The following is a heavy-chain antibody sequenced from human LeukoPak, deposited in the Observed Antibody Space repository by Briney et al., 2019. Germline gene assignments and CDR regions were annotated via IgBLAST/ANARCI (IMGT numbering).Heavy chain of an antibody. D-gene: IGHD3-10*01. CDR1: GYSFTAFY. CDR2: IHPRSGET. V-gene: IGHV1-2*02. Sequence: ASVKVSCKASGYSFTAFYIHWVRQAPGQGLEWMGWIHPRSGETNYAYKFRGRVTMTRDTSISTTYMDLGSLGSDDTAVYYCARDGEYGTGSYYRGCFDYWGQGSLVTVSS. J-gene: IGHJ4*02. CDR3: ARDGEYGTGSYYRGCFDY.